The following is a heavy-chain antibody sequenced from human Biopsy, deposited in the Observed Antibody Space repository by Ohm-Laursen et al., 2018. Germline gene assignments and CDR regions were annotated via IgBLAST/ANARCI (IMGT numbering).Heavy chain of an antibody. Sequence: PSVSASRQGSGYAVNAYFFPLLRQAPRLGPEWMGWFSPNHGGTNYAQKFQGRVTMTTDTSTSTVYLELRRLISDDTAVYYCARDIMKRIAGLVARADVVDVWGQGTLVTVSS. CDR1: GYAVNAYF. V-gene: IGHV1-2*02. D-gene: IGHD3-16*01. CDR3: ARDIMKRIAGLVARADVVDV. CDR2: FSPNHGGT. J-gene: IGHJ3*01.